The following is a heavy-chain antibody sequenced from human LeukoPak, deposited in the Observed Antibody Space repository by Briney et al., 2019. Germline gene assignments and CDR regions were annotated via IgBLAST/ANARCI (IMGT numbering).Heavy chain of an antibody. D-gene: IGHD2-15*01. CDR1: GYTFTSYG. V-gene: IGHV1-18*01. CDR2: ISAYNGNT. CDR3: ARTWLPGGPTDY. Sequence: ASVKVSCKASGYTFTSYGISWVRQAPGQGLEWMGWISAYNGNTNHAQKLQGRVTMTTDTSTSTAYMELRSLRSDDTAVYYCARTWLPGGPTDYWGQGTLVTVSS. J-gene: IGHJ4*02.